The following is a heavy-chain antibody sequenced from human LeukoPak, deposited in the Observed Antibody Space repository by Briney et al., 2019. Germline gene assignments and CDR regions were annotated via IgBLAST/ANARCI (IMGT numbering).Heavy chain of an antibody. V-gene: IGHV3-23*01. D-gene: IGHD6-13*01. Sequence: GGSLRLSCAASGFTFSSYAMSWDRQAPGEGLEWVSAISGSGGSTYYADSVKGRFTISRDNSENTLYLQMNSLRAEDTAVYYCAKDRVATERYYMDVWGKGTTVTISS. CDR2: ISGSGGST. J-gene: IGHJ6*03. CDR1: GFTFSSYA. CDR3: AKDRVATERYYMDV.